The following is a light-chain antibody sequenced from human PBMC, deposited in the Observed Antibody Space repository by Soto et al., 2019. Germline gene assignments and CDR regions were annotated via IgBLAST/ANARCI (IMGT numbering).Light chain of an antibody. Sequence: DIQMTQSPSTLSASVGDRVTITCRASQSISSWLAWYQQKPGKAPKLLIYDASSLESGVPSRFSGSGSRTEITLTISSLQPDDFATYYCQQYNSPSKTFGQGTKVDIK. CDR2: DAS. V-gene: IGKV1-5*01. J-gene: IGKJ1*01. CDR1: QSISSW. CDR3: QQYNSPSKT.